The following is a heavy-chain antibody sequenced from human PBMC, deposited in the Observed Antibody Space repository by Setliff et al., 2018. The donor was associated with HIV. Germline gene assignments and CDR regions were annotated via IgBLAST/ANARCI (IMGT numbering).Heavy chain of an antibody. D-gene: IGHD3-16*02. CDR2: IVVGSGNT. V-gene: IGHV1-58*01. Sequence: SVKVSCKASGFTFTSSAVQWVRQARGQRLEWIGWIVVGSGNTNYAQKFQERVTITRDMSTITAYMELSSLRSEDTAVYYCAAVSYDDVWGSYRALSEDYWGQGTLVTISS. J-gene: IGHJ4*02. CDR1: GFTFTSSA. CDR3: AAVSYDDVWGSYRALSEDY.